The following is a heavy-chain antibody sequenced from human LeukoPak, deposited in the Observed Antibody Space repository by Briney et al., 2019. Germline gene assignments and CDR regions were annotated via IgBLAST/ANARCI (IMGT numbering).Heavy chain of an antibody. D-gene: IGHD6-13*01. Sequence: ASVKVSCKASGYTFTSYGISWVRQAPGQGLEWMGWTSAYNGNTNYAQKLQGRVTMTTDTSTSTAYMELRSLRSDDTAVYYCARFSSSWFDYYYYYGMDVWGQGTTVTVSS. CDR2: TSAYNGNT. J-gene: IGHJ6*02. CDR3: ARFSSSWFDYYYYYGMDV. CDR1: GYTFTSYG. V-gene: IGHV1-18*01.